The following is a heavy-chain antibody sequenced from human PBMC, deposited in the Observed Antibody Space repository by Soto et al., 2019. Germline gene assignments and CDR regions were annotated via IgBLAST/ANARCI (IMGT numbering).Heavy chain of an antibody. Sequence: EVQLVESGGGLVKPGGSLRLSCAGSGFTFSTYTMNWVRQAPGKGLEWVSSISSSSNYIHYADSVKGRFTISRDNAKNSLYLQMNSLRAEDTAVYYCARDVNWNDGWGYWGQGTLVTVSS. CDR1: GFTFSTYT. CDR3: ARDVNWNDGWGY. CDR2: ISSSSNYI. V-gene: IGHV3-21*01. J-gene: IGHJ4*02. D-gene: IGHD1-1*01.